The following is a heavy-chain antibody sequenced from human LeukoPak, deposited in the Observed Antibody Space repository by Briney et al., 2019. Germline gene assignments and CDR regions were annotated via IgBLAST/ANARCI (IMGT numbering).Heavy chain of an antibody. CDR1: GFTVSSNY. CDR3: ANKVGYSGYDYFDS. J-gene: IGHJ4*02. Sequence: GGSLRLSCAASGFTVSSNYMTWVRQAPGQGLEWVSVIYFGGTTYYADSVKGRFTISRDNSKNTLYLQMNSLRTEDTAVYYCANKVGYSGYDYFDSWGQGTLVTVSS. V-gene: IGHV3-53*05. D-gene: IGHD5-12*01. CDR2: IYFGGTT.